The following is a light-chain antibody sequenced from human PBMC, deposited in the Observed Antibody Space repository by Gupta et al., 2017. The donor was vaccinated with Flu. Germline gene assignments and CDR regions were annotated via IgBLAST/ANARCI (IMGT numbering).Light chain of an antibody. V-gene: IGKV2-30*01. CDR1: QGLVYSDGNTY. CDR2: LVT. CDR3: MQGAHWPWA. Sequence: DVVMTQSPLSLAVTLGQSASISCRSSQGLVYSDGNTYLHWFQQRPGQSPRRLIYLVTKRDSGVPDRLSGSGSGTDFTLTISRVEAEDVGVYFCMQGAHWPWAFGQGTKLEIK. J-gene: IGKJ1*01.